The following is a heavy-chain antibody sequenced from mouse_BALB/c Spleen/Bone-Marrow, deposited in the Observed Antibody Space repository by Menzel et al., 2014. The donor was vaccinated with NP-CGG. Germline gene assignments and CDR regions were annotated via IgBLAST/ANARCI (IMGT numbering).Heavy chain of an antibody. CDR2: IDPANGNT. Sequence: VQLQQSGAELVKPGASVKLSCTASGFSNKDTYMHWVKQRPEQGLEWIGRIDPANGNTKYDPKFQGKATITADTSSNTAYLQLSSLTSEDTAVYYCARRTRYAMDYWGQGTSVTVSS. CDR3: ARRTRYAMDY. J-gene: IGHJ4*01. CDR1: GFSNKDTY. D-gene: IGHD3-3*01. V-gene: IGHV14-3*02.